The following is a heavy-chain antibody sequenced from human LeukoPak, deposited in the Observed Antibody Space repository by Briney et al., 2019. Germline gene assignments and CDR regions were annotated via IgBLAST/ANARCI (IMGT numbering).Heavy chain of an antibody. CDR2: ISSSGGST. J-gene: IGHJ3*02. CDR3: AAPMVRGQAVTFDI. Sequence: GGSLRLSCAASGFTFSSYAMSWVRQPPGKGLEWVSGISSSGGSTYYADSVKGRFTISRDNSKNTLYLQMNSLRAEDTAVYYCAAPMVRGQAVTFDIWGQGTMVTVSS. D-gene: IGHD3-10*01. CDR1: GFTFSSYA. V-gene: IGHV3-23*01.